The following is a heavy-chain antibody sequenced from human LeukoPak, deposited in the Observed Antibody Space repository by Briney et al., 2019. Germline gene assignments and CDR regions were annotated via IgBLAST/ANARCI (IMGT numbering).Heavy chain of an antibody. CDR2: IYTSGST. V-gene: IGHV4-4*07. CDR1: GGSISSYY. D-gene: IGHD4-17*01. CDR3: ARVLTTVTTSWFDP. Sequence: PSETLSLTCTVSGGSISSYYWSWIRQPAGKGLEWIGHIYTSGSTNYNPSRKSRVTMSVDTSKNQFSLKLSSVTAADTAVYYCARVLTTVTTSWFDPWGQGTLVTVSS. J-gene: IGHJ5*02.